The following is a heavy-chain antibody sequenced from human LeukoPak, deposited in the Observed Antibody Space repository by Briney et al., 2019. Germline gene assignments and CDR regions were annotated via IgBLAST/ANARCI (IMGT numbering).Heavy chain of an antibody. J-gene: IGHJ6*03. CDR2: INPNSGGT. V-gene: IGHV1-2*02. CDR1: GYTFTGYY. CDR3: ATAAPYCSGGSCYGYYYYYYYMDV. Sequence: ASVKVSCKASGYTFTGYYMHWVRQAPGQGLEWMGWINPNSGGTNYAQKFQGRVTMTRDTSISTAYMELSRLRSDDTAVYYCATAAPYCSGGSCYGYYYYYYYMDVWGKGTTVTVSS. D-gene: IGHD2-15*01.